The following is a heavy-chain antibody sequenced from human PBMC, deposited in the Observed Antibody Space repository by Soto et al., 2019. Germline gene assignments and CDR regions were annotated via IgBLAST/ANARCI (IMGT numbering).Heavy chain of an antibody. Sequence: EVQLVESGGGLVQPGGSLRLSCAASGLTFSSYSMNWVRQAPGKGLEWVSYISSSSSTIYYADSVKGQVTISRDNAKNSLYLQMNSLITEDRAVYYCARDGNGGFLDYWGQGTMVTVSS. CDR1: GLTFSSYS. CDR2: ISSSSSTI. D-gene: IGHD1-1*01. J-gene: IGHJ4*02. CDR3: ARDGNGGFLDY. V-gene: IGHV3-48*01.